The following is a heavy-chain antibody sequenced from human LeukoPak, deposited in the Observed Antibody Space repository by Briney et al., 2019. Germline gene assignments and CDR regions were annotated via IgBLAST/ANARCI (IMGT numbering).Heavy chain of an antibody. CDR1: VGSISSYY. CDR3: ARWGHFDTSGYFVVDY. V-gene: IGHV4-59*01. CDR2: IHYSGST. D-gene: IGHD3-22*01. J-gene: IGHJ4*02. Sequence: SETLSLTCSISVGSISSYYWNWIRQSPGKGLEWIGHIHYSGSTHYNPSLQSRVSISIDTSKNHFSLKLRSVTAVDTAVYYCARWGHFDTSGYFVVDYWGQGTLVTVSS.